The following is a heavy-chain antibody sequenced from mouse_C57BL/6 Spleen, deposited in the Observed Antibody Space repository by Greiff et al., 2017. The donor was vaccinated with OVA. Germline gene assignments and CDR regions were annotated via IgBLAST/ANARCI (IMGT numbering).Heavy chain of an antibody. CDR2: IHPNSGST. D-gene: IGHD1-1*01. J-gene: IGHJ1*03. Sequence: QVQLQQSGAELVKPGASVKLSCKASGYTFTSYWMHWVKQRPGQGLEWIGMIHPNSGSTNYNEKFKSKATLTVDKSSSTAYMQLSSLTSEDSAVYYCARESTTVVATDWYFDVWGTGTTVTVSS. CDR1: GYTFTSYW. CDR3: ARESTTVVATDWYFDV. V-gene: IGHV1-64*01.